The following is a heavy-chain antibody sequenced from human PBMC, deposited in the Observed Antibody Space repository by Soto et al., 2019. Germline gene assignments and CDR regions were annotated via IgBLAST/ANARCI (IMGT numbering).Heavy chain of an antibody. Sequence: SVKVSCEASGYAFTSYYMHWVRQAPVQGLEWMGTINPNVGSASFAQKFQGRVTMTRDTSTSTVYMELSSLRSEDTAVYYCARDVAAAFFDYWGQGTLVTVPS. J-gene: IGHJ4*02. D-gene: IGHD6-25*01. CDR3: ARDVAAAFFDY. V-gene: IGHV1-46*01. CDR2: INPNVGSA. CDR1: GYAFTSYY.